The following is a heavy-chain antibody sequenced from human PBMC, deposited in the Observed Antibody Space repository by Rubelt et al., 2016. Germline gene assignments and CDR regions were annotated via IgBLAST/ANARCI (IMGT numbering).Heavy chain of an antibody. J-gene: IGHJ4*02. CDR2: IYYSGTT. CDR1: GGSISSGTYY. V-gene: IGHV4-39*07. D-gene: IGHD2-15*01. CDR3: SRFRYCSGGRCNDRGFDY. Sequence: QLQLQESGPGLVKPSETLSLTCSVSGGSISSGTYYWGWIRQPPGKGLEWIGSIYYSGTTYYNPSLKSRVTISVDTSKNQFSLRLSSWTAADTAAYYCSRFRYCSGGRCNDRGFDYWGQGTLVTVSS.